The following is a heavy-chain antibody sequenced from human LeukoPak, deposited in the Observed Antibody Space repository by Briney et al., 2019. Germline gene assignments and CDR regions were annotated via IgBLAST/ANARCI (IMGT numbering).Heavy chain of an antibody. D-gene: IGHD5-12*01. J-gene: IGHJ4*02. CDR1: GGSFSGYY. Sequence: SETLSLTCAVYGGSFSGYYWSWIRQPPGKGLEWIGETNHSGSTNYNPSLKSRVTISVDTSKNQFSLKLSSVTAADTAVYYCARDEAEYGGYPFGYWGQGTLVTVSS. CDR3: ARDEAEYGGYPFGY. V-gene: IGHV4-34*01. CDR2: TNHSGST.